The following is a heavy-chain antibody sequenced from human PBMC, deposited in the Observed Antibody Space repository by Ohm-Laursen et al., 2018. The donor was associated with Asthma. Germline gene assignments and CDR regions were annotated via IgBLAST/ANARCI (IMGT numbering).Heavy chain of an antibody. CDR1: GGSFSGYY. J-gene: IGHJ1*01. Sequence: SDTLSLTCAVSGGSFSGYYWSWIRQPPGQGLEWIGEINHSGSTNYNPSLKSRVTISVDTSKNQFSLKLSSVTAADTAVYYCARGPGLRYFDWLPRGFQHWGQGTLVTVSS. CDR2: INHSGST. CDR3: ARGPGLRYFDWLPRGFQH. V-gene: IGHV4-34*01. D-gene: IGHD3-9*01.